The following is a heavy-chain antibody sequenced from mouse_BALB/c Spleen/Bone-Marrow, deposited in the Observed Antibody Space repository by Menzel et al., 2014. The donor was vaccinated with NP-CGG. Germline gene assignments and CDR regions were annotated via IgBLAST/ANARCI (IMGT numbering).Heavy chain of an antibody. J-gene: IGHJ1*01. CDR3: AREIINDYHWYFDV. V-gene: IGHV7-3*02. D-gene: IGHD2-4*01. Sequence: VQLKESGGGLVQPGGPLRLSCATSGFTFTDYYMSWVRQPPGKALEWLGFIKNKANGYTTEYSASVKGRFTISRDNSQSILYLQMNTLRAEDSATYYCAREIINDYHWYFDVWGAGTTVTVSS. CDR2: IKNKANGYTT. CDR1: GFTFTDYY.